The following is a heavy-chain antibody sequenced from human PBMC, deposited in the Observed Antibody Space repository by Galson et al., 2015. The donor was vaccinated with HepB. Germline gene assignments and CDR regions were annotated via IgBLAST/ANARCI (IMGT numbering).Heavy chain of an antibody. D-gene: IGHD3/OR15-3a*01. CDR1: GFTFSSYG. V-gene: IGHV3-30*18. Sequence: SLRLSCAASGFTFSSYGMHWVRQAPGKGLEWVAVISYDGSNKYYADSVKGRFTISRDNSKNTLYLQMNSLRAEDTAVYYCANQGLSHFDYWGQGTLVTVSS. J-gene: IGHJ4*02. CDR2: ISYDGSNK. CDR3: ANQGLSHFDY.